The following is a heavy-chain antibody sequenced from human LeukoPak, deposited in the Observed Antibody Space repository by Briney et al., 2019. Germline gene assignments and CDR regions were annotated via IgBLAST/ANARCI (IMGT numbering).Heavy chain of an antibody. V-gene: IGHV5-51*01. Sequence: GESPKISCKGSGYSFTSYWIGWVRQMPGKGLEWMGIIYPGDSDTRYSPSFQGQVTISADKSISTAYLQWSSLKASDTAMYYCARLAGGYYDSRAGWFDPWGQGTLVTVSS. CDR2: IYPGDSDT. D-gene: IGHD3-22*01. J-gene: IGHJ5*02. CDR3: ARLAGGYYDSRAGWFDP. CDR1: GYSFTSYW.